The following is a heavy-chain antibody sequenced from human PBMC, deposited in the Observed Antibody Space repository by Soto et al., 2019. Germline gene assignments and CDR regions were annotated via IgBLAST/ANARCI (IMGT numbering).Heavy chain of an antibody. CDR1: GFSFSGYN. V-gene: IGHV3-21*01. CDR3: ARVVYFDRSAYGL. D-gene: IGHD3-22*01. J-gene: IGHJ3*01. CDR2: ISGDSNYT. Sequence: PGGSLRLSCAASGFSFSGYNMNWVRQAPGKGLEWVSSISGDSNYTYYADSVQGRFTISRDNAKNSVYLQMNSLRAEDTAVYYCARVVYFDRSAYGLWGQGTMVTVSS.